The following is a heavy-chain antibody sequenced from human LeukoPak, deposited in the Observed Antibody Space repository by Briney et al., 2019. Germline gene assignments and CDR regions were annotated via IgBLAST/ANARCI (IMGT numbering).Heavy chain of an antibody. CDR2: IYYSGST. V-gene: IGHV4-59*08. CDR1: GGSISSHY. CDR3: ATGSGNPTSSYYYYMDV. D-gene: IGHD3-10*01. Sequence: PSETLSLTCTVSGGSISSHYWSWIRQPPGKGLEWIGYIYYSGSTNYNPSLKSRVTISVDTSKNQFSLKLSSVTAADTAVYYCATGSGNPTSSYYYYMDVWGKGTTVTVSS. J-gene: IGHJ6*03.